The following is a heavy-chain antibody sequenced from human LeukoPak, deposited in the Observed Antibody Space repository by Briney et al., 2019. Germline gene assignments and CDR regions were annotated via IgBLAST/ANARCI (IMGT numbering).Heavy chain of an antibody. CDR1: GFTFSSYA. V-gene: IGHV3-23*01. CDR2: ISGSGGST. Sequence: GGSLRLSCAASGFTFSSYAMSWVRQAPGKGLEWVSAISGSGGSTYYADSVKGRFTISRDNSKNTLYLQMNSLRAEDTAVYYCAKALDGYNYXKALSHWGQGTLVTVSS. J-gene: IGHJ4*02. CDR3: AKALDGYNYXKALSH. D-gene: IGHD5-24*01.